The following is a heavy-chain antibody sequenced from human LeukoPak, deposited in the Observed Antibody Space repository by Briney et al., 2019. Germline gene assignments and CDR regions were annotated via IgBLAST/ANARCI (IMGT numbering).Heavy chain of an antibody. D-gene: IGHD2-2*01. J-gene: IGHJ4*02. CDR2: IKQDGSEE. V-gene: IGHV3-7*01. CDR3: ARDKWGFVVVPGAMAY. CDR1: GFTFDTYA. Sequence: GGSLRLSCAPSGFTFDTYAMHWVRQAPGKGLEWVANIKQDGSEEYYLDSVKGRFTISRDNAKNSLYLQMNSLRAEDTAVYYCARDKWGFVVVPGAMAYWGQGTLVTVSS.